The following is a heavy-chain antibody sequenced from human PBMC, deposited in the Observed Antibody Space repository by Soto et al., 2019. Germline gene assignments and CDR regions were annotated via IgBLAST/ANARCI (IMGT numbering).Heavy chain of an antibody. D-gene: IGHD5-18*01. V-gene: IGHV4-4*02. CDR2: IYHSGST. CDR3: ASHSGYSFGFDY. Sequence: QVQLQESGPGLVKPSETLSLTCAVSGDSISSSNWWTWVRQPPGKGLEWIGEIYHSGSTNYNPSLKSRVTISVDKSKNQFSLKLSSVTAADTAVYYCASHSGYSFGFDYWGQGTLVTVSS. J-gene: IGHJ4*02. CDR1: GDSISSSNW.